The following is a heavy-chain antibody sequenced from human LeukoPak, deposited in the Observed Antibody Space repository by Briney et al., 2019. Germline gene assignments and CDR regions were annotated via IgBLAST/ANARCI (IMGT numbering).Heavy chain of an antibody. D-gene: IGHD5-18*01. CDR2: IRYDGGNK. CDR1: RFTFSTYG. J-gene: IGHJ4*02. Sequence: GGSLRLSCAASRFTFSTYGMHWVRQAPGKGLEWVAFIRYDGGNKCYADSVKGRFTISRDNSKNTLYLHMNSLRAEDTAVYYCAKRMSGYTYGPFDYWGQGTLVTVSS. CDR3: AKRMSGYTYGPFDY. V-gene: IGHV3-30*02.